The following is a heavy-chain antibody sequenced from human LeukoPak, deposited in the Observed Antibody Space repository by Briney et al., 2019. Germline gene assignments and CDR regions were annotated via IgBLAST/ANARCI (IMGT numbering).Heavy chain of an antibody. J-gene: IGHJ4*02. V-gene: IGHV3-7*01. CDR1: GFTFSSYW. D-gene: IGHD7-27*01. Sequence: GGSPRLSCAASGFTFSSYWMSWVRQAPGKGLEWMANIREDGSEEYYVDSVKGRFTISRDNAKNSLYLQMNSLRAEDTAVYYCARDPHWGFDYWGRGTLVTVSS. CDR3: ARDPHWGFDY. CDR2: IREDGSEE.